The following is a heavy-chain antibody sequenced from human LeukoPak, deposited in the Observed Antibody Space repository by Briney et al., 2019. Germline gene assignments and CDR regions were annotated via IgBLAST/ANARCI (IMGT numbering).Heavy chain of an antibody. Sequence: SVKVSCKASGGTFSIYAISWVRQAPGQGLEWMGRIIPTLGIANYAQKFQGRVTITADKSTSTAYMELSSLRSEDTAVYYCARDRGNIVVVPAATNWFDPWGQGTLVTVSS. CDR2: IIPTLGIA. CDR3: ARDRGNIVVVPAATNWFDP. V-gene: IGHV1-69*04. D-gene: IGHD2-2*01. CDR1: GGTFSIYA. J-gene: IGHJ5*02.